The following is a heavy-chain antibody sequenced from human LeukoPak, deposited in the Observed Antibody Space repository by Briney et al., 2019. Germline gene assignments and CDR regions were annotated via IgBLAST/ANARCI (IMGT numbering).Heavy chain of an antibody. CDR3: ARGPYYDILTGSIDGSDY. J-gene: IGHJ4*02. V-gene: IGHV4-31*03. Sequence: KPSETLSLTCTVSGGSISSGGYYWSWIRQHPGKGLEWIGYIYYSGSTYYNPSLKSRVTISVDTSKNQFSLKLSSVTAADTAVYYCARGPYYDILTGSIDGSDYWGQGTLVTVSS. D-gene: IGHD3-9*01. CDR2: IYYSGST. CDR1: GGSISSGGYY.